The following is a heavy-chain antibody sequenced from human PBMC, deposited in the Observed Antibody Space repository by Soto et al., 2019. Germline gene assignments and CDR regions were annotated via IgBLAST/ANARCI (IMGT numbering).Heavy chain of an antibody. J-gene: IGHJ4*02. D-gene: IGHD2-21*02. Sequence: SETLSLTCIVSGGSISSYYWGWIRRPPGKGLEWIGSIYYSGSTYYNPSLKSRVTISVVTSTSTVDMELNNLSSDDTAVYFCEVTAAGYWGQGTMVTVSS. CDR3: EVTAAGY. V-gene: IGHV4-39*01. CDR2: IYYSGST. CDR1: GGSISSYY.